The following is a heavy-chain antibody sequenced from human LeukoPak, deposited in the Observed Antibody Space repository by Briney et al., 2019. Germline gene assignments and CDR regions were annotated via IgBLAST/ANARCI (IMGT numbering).Heavy chain of an antibody. V-gene: IGHV4-59*12. J-gene: IGHJ5*02. CDR1: GGSISSYY. Sequence: SETLSLTCTVSGGSISSYYWSWIRQPPGKGLEWIGYIYYSGSTNYNPSLKSRVTISVDTSKNQFSLKLSSVTAADTAVYYCARDRITGTTNWFDPWGQGTLVTVSS. CDR3: ARDRITGTTNWFDP. D-gene: IGHD1-7*01. CDR2: IYYSGST.